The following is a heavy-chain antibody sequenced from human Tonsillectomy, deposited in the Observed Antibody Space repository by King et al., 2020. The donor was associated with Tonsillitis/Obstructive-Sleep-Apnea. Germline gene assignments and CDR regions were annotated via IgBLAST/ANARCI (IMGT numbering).Heavy chain of an antibody. V-gene: IGHV3-33*01. CDR2: IWFDGTNR. CDR3: ARGVGIGWNAFDI. D-gene: IGHD6-19*01. CDR1: GFTFSSYG. Sequence: VQLVESGGGVVQPGRSLRLSCVASGFTFSSYGMHWVRQAPGKGLEWVAMIWFDGTNRYYADSVKGRFAISRDNSKNTLYLQMKSPRAEDTALYYCARGVGIGWNAFDIWGQGTMATVSS. J-gene: IGHJ3*02.